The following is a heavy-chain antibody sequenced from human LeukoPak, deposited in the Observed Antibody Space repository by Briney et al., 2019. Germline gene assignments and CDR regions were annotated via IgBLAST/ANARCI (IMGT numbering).Heavy chain of an antibody. D-gene: IGHD5-24*01. V-gene: IGHV3-74*01. CDR1: GFTFSNYW. CDR2: INIDGSST. J-gene: IGHJ4*02. CDR3: AREFGHNRWYFDY. Sequence: PGGALRVSCAASGFTFSNYWMHWVRQAPGKGLVWVSHINIDGSSTNYADSVKGRFTVSRDNSLNTLHLQMNSLKTEDTAVYYCAREFGHNRWYFDYWGQGALVTVSS.